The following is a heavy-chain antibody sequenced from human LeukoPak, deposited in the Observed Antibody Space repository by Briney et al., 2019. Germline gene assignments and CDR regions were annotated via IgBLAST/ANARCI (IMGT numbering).Heavy chain of an antibody. CDR1: GGSISSGDYY. CDR3: ARAGPNWDFDH. Sequence: SETLSLTCTVSGGSISSGDYYWTWIRQPPGKGLEWIGYIYYSGSTYYNPSLKSRVTISVDTSKNQFSLKLSSVTAADTAVYYCARAGPNWDFDHWGQGTLVTVSS. CDR2: IYYSGST. D-gene: IGHD7-27*01. J-gene: IGHJ4*02. V-gene: IGHV4-30-4*08.